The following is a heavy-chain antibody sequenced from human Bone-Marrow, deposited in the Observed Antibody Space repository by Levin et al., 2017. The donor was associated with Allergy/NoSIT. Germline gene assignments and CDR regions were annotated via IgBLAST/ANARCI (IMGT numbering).Heavy chain of an antibody. V-gene: IGHV3-11*01. D-gene: IGHD2-15*01. Sequence: PGGSLRLSCGASGFTFSDYYMSWIRQAPGKGLEWVAYIGTGGVTIYYADSVRGRFTIARDDAKNSLYLQMNSLRAADTAVYYCVRDGGLIDYWGQGTLVTVSS. CDR3: VRDGGLIDY. CDR2: IGTGGVTI. CDR1: GFTFSDYY. J-gene: IGHJ4*02.